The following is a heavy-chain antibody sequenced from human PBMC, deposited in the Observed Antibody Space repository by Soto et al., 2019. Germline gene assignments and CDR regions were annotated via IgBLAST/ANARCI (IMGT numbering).Heavy chain of an antibody. D-gene: IGHD6-19*01. J-gene: IGHJ4*02. CDR2: ISGSGDST. V-gene: IGHV3-23*01. CDR1: GFAFSSYA. Sequence: LRLSCAASGFAFSSYAMSWVRQAPGKGLEWVSTISGSGDSTYYADSVKGRFTISRDNSKNTLFLEMNSLRAEDTAAYYCVKGSQQWHGYFDYWGQGILVTVSS. CDR3: VKGSQQWHGYFDY.